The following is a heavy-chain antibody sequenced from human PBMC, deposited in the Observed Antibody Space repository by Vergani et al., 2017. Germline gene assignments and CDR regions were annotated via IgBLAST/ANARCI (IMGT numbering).Heavy chain of an antibody. Sequence: EVQLVESGGDLVQPGRSPRLSCTASGFTFGYYAMDWVRQAPGKGLEWVGRIRNKANDYTTQYAASVKGRFTISRDDSKSYLYLQMNSLQTEDTALYYCVXVKGSNWNDHLYDIWGQGTLVTVSS. CDR1: GFTFGYYA. CDR3: VXVKGSNWNDHLYDI. J-gene: IGHJ3*02. CDR2: IRNKANDYTT. D-gene: IGHD1-1*01. V-gene: IGHV3-72*01.